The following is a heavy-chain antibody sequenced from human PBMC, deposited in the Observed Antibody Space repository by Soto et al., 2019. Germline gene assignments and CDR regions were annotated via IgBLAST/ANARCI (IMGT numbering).Heavy chain of an antibody. J-gene: IGHJ4*02. CDR3: ARDWNRNDFDY. CDR1: GFTFSSYA. Sequence: PGGSLRLSCAASGFTFSSYAMHWVRQAPGKGLEWVAVISYDGSNKYYADSVKGRFTISRDNSKNTLYLQMNSLRAEDTAVYYCARDWNRNDFDYWGQGTLVTVSS. D-gene: IGHD1-1*01. CDR2: ISYDGSNK. V-gene: IGHV3-30-3*01.